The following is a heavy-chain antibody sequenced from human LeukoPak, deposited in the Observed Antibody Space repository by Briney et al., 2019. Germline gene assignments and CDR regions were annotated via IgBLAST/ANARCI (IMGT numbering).Heavy chain of an antibody. Sequence: GGSLRLSCAASGFTFSSSWMTWVREASGKGLEWVAHIKEDGTEEYYVDSVKGRFTISRDNAKNSLYLQMNSLRADDTAVYYCARDYSRGWYVYWGQGTLVTVSS. CDR3: ARDYSRGWYVY. D-gene: IGHD6-19*01. CDR1: GFTFSSSW. J-gene: IGHJ4*02. CDR2: IKEDGTEE. V-gene: IGHV3-7*05.